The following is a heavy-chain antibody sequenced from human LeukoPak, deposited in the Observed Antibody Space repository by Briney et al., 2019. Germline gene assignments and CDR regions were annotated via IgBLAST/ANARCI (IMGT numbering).Heavy chain of an antibody. V-gene: IGHV4-59*08. D-gene: IGHD3-10*01. J-gene: IGHJ4*02. CDR1: GGSISSYY. Sequence: SETLSLTCTVSGGSISSYYWSWIRQPPGKELEWIGYIYYSGSTNYNPSLKSRVTISVDTSKNQFSLKLSSVTAVDTAVYCCARHAWFGELPYFDYWGQGTLVTVSS. CDR3: ARHAWFGELPYFDY. CDR2: IYYSGST.